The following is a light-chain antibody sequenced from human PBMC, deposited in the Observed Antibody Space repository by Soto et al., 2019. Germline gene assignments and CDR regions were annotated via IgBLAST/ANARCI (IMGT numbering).Light chain of an antibody. V-gene: IGLV2-8*01. Sequence: QSALTQPPSASGSPGQSVTISCTGTSSDVGGYNYVSWYQQHPGKAPKLMIYEVSKRPSGVPDRFSGSKSGNTASLTVSGLQAEDEADYYFSSYAGSNWWVFGTGTQLTVL. CDR3: SSYAGSNWWV. J-gene: IGLJ6*01. CDR1: SSDVGGYNY. CDR2: EVS.